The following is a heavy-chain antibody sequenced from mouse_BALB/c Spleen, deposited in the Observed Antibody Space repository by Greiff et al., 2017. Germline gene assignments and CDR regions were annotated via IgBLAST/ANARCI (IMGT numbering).Heavy chain of an antibody. Sequence: EVQLVESGGGLVQPKGSLKLSCAASGFTFNTYAMNWVRQAPGKGLEWVARIRSKSNNYATYYADSVKDRFTISRDDSQSMLYLQMNNLKTEDTAMYYCVRVHYYAMDYWGQGTSVTVSS. CDR3: VRVHYYAMDY. V-gene: IGHV10-1*02. CDR1: GFTFNTYA. J-gene: IGHJ4*01. CDR2: IRSKSNNYAT.